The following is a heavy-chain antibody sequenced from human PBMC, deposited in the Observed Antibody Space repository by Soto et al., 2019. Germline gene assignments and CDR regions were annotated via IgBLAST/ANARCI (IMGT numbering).Heavy chain of an antibody. D-gene: IGHD6-19*01. CDR1: GYTFTSYA. CDR2: INAGNGNT. V-gene: IGHV1-3*01. J-gene: IGHJ5*02. Sequence: ASVKVSCKASGYTFTSYAMHWVRQAPGQRLEWMGWINAGNGNTNYAQKLQGRVTMTTDTSTSTAYMELRSLRSDDTAVYYCAGLVSMAVAKNCFPPWGKGPLVTVPQ. CDR3: AGLVSMAVAKNCFPP.